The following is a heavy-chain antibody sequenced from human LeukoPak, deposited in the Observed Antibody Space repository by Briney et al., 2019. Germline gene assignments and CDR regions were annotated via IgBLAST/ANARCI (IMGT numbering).Heavy chain of an antibody. CDR3: AKDQQAVSAAYYFDS. CDR2: IANDGKDI. V-gene: IGHV3-30*18. Sequence: GGSLRLSCAASGFIFSRYALHWVRQAPGKGLEGLAVIANDGKDIKYADSVKGRFTISRDNSKSALYLQMNSLRVEDTAVYYCAKDQQAVSAAYYFDSWGQGTLVTVSS. CDR1: GFIFSRYA. D-gene: IGHD2-2*01. J-gene: IGHJ4*02.